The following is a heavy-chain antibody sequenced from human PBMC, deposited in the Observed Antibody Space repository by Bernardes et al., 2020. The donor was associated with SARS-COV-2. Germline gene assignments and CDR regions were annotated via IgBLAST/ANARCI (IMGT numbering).Heavy chain of an antibody. V-gene: IGHV3-15*07. CDR2: IKSKTDGGTT. CDR3: TTSGSPNYDYVWGSYRKIDY. J-gene: IGHJ4*02. CDR1: GFTFSNAW. Sequence: GGSLRLSCAASGFTFSNAWMNWVRQAPGKGLEWVGRIKSKTDGGTTDYAAPVKGRFTISRDDSKNTLYLQMNSLKTEDTAVYYCTTSGSPNYDYVWGSYRKIDYWGQGTLVTVSS. D-gene: IGHD3-16*02.